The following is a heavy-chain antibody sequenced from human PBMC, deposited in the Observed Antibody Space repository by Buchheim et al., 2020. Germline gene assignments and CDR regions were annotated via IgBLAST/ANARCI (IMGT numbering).Heavy chain of an antibody. D-gene: IGHD3-10*01. CDR2: IYYDGSNK. CDR1: GFTFSSYG. V-gene: IGHV3-30*18. CDR3: AQGCNYGSGSAPLDY. J-gene: IGHJ4*02. Sequence: QVQLVESGGGVVQPGRSLRLSCAASGFTFSSYGMHWVRQAPGTGLEWVAVIYYDGSNKYYADSVKGRFTISRDNSKNTLYLQMNSLRAEDTAVYYCAQGCNYGSGSAPLDYWGQGTL.